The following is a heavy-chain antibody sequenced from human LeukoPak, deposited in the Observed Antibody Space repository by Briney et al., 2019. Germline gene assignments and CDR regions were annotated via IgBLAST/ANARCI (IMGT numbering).Heavy chain of an antibody. CDR3: ARRLYIVRGAFDI. Sequence: GGSLRLSCAASGFTFNSYSMNWVRQAPGKGLEWVSSISSGSSYIYYADSVKGRFTISRDNSKNTVHLQMNNLRAEDTAMYFCARRLYIVRGAFDIWGQGTMVTVSS. D-gene: IGHD2/OR15-2a*01. V-gene: IGHV3-21*04. CDR2: ISSGSSYI. CDR1: GFTFNSYS. J-gene: IGHJ3*02.